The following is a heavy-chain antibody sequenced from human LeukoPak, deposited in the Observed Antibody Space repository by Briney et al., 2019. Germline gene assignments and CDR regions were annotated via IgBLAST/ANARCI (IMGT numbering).Heavy chain of an antibody. D-gene: IGHD3-22*01. CDR1: GGSISSYY. J-gene: IGHJ4*02. Sequence: SETLSLTCTVSGGSISSYYWSWIRQPPGKGLEWIGYIYYSGSTNYNPSLKSRVTISVDTSKNQFSLKLSSVTAADTAVYYCARGDYYDSSGYRYWGQGTLVTVSS. CDR3: ARGDYYDSSGYRY. CDR2: IYYSGST. V-gene: IGHV4-59*01.